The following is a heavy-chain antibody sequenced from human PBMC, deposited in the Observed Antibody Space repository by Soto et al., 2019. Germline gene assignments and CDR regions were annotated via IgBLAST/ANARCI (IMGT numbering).Heavy chain of an antibody. CDR3: ARIKLVEWFFINVDVYDMDV. Sequence: PGGSPRLSSVASGFSLSDYAVNWVRQAPGKGLEWVSFISSDSRTIYYADSVEGRFTVSRDNARNSVSLQMDSLRDEDAAVYYCARIKLVEWFFINVDVYDMDVWGQGTLVTVSS. V-gene: IGHV3-48*02. D-gene: IGHD3-3*01. J-gene: IGHJ4*02. CDR1: GFSLSDYA. CDR2: ISSDSRTI.